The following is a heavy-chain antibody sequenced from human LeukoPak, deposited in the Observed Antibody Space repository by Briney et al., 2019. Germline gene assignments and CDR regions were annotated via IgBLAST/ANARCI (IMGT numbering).Heavy chain of an antibody. V-gene: IGHV1-69*05. D-gene: IGHD6-13*01. CDR3: AREMLAAAGSPIVAFDI. Sequence: SVKVSCKASGGTFSSYAISWVRQAPGQGLEWMGGIIPIFGTANYAQKFQGRVTITTDESTSTAYMELSSLRSEDTAVYYCAREMLAAAGSPIVAFDIWGQGTMVTVSS. CDR2: IIPIFGTA. J-gene: IGHJ3*02. CDR1: GGTFSSYA.